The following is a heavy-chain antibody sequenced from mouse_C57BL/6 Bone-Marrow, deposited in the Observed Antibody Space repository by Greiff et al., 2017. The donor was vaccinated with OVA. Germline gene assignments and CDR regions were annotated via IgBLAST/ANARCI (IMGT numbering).Heavy chain of an antibody. D-gene: IGHD2-3*01. CDR1: GYTFTSYW. J-gene: IGHJ1*03. CDR2: IYPYDSET. CDR3: ARVRVRITIPYWYFDV. V-gene: IGHV1-61*01. Sequence: QVQLQQPGAELVRPGSSVKLSCKASGYTFTSYWMDWVKQRPGKGLEWIGNIYPYDSETHYNQKFKDKATLTVDKTSSTAYMQLSSLTSENSAVYYCARVRVRITIPYWYFDVWGTGTTVTVSS.